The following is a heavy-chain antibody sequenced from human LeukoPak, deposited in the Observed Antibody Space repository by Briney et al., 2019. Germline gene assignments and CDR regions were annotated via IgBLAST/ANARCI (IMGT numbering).Heavy chain of an antibody. CDR1: GGSFSGYY. Sequence: LETLSLTCAVYGGSFSGYYWSWIRQPPGKGLEWIGEINHSGSTNYNPSLKSRVTISVDTSKNQFSLTLSSVTAADTAVYYCARGGPRFDPWGQGTLVTVSS. V-gene: IGHV4-34*01. CDR3: ARGGPRFDP. J-gene: IGHJ5*02. CDR2: INHSGST.